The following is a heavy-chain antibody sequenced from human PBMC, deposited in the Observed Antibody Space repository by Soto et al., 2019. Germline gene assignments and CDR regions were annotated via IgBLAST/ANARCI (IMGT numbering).Heavy chain of an antibody. V-gene: IGHV4-39*01. CDR1: GDSISSSRYF. Sequence: QLQLQESGPGLVKPSETLSLGCTVSGDSISSSRYFWGWIRQPPGKGLEWIASFYYGGSTYYNPSLKSRVTISVEASKSQFSLRATSVTAADSAIYYCVRHYSNGWYFQYWGQGTLLTVSS. J-gene: IGHJ1*01. CDR3: VRHYSNGWYFQY. D-gene: IGHD6-19*01. CDR2: FYYGGST.